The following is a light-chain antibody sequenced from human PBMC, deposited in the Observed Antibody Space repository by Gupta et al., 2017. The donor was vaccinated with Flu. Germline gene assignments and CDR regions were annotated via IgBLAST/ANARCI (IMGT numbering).Light chain of an antibody. CDR1: QSVSGN. J-gene: IGKJ1*01. CDR2: STS. Sequence: EIVMTQSPATPSVSPGERATLSCRASQSVSGNLAWYQKKAGQAPRLLIYSTSTRVTGIPARFSGRGSGTEFTLTISSLESEDVALYYCQQYKNGPPWTFGQGTKVEIK. CDR3: QQYKNGPPWT. V-gene: IGKV3D-15*01.